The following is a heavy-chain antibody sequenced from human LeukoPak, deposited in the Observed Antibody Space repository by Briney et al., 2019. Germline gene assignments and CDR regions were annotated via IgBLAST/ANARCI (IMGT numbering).Heavy chain of an antibody. CDR1: GFTFSDYY. Sequence: GGSLRLSCAASGFTFSDYYMSWIRQAPGKGLEWVSYISSSGSTIYYADSVKGRFTISRDNSKNTLYLQMNSLRAEDTAVYYCARDRGYYGSGSYYHWGQGTLVTVSS. CDR2: ISSSGSTI. J-gene: IGHJ5*02. V-gene: IGHV3-11*04. CDR3: ARDRGYYGSGSYYH. D-gene: IGHD3-10*01.